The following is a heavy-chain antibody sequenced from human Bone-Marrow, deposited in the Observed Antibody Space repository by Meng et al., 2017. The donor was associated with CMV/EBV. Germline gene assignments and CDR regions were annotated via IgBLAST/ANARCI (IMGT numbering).Heavy chain of an antibody. Sequence: SVKVSCKASGGTFSSYTISWVRQAPGQGLEWMGRIIPILGIANYAQKFQGRVTMTRNTSISTAYMELSSLRSEDTAVYYCARNCYPPSLYYYYGMDVWGQGTTVTVSS. J-gene: IGHJ6*02. CDR2: IIPILGIA. D-gene: IGHD2-15*01. V-gene: IGHV1-69*02. CDR3: ARNCYPPSLYYYYGMDV. CDR1: GGTFSSYT.